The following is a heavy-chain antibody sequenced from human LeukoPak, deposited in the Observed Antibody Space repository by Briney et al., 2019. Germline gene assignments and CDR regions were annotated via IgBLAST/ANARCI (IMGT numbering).Heavy chain of an antibody. Sequence: SETLSLTCTVSGGSISSSSYYWGWIRQPPGKGLEWIGSIYYSGSTYYNPSLKSRVTISVDTSKNQFSLKLSSVTAAGTAVYYCARLFYYDRGPVDYWGQGTLVTVSS. CDR3: ARLFYYDRGPVDY. J-gene: IGHJ4*02. CDR2: IYYSGST. V-gene: IGHV4-39*07. D-gene: IGHD3-22*01. CDR1: GGSISSSSYY.